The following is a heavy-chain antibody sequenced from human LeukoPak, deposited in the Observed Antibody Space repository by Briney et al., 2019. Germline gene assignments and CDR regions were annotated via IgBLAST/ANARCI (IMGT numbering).Heavy chain of an antibody. CDR1: GGSMSNYW. J-gene: IGHJ5*02. Sequence: PSETLSLTCTVSGGSMSNYWWNWIRQPPGKGLEWIGYIYYDGSTYYNPALNSRVTTSIDTSKNQFSLKLNSVTAADTAVYYCARRLCSSLTCNIGPSGNWLDPWGQGTLVTVSS. CDR2: IYYDGST. CDR3: ARRLCSSLTCNIGPSGNWLDP. D-gene: IGHD2-2*02. V-gene: IGHV4-59*08.